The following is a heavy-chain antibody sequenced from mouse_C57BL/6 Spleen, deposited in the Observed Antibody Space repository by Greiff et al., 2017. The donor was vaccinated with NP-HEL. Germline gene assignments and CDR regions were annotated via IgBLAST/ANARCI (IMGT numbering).Heavy chain of an antibody. J-gene: IGHJ2*01. V-gene: IGHV1-50*01. Sequence: VQLQQPGAELVKPGASVKLSCKASGYTFTSYWMQWVKQRPGQGLEWIGEIDPSDSYTNYNQKVKGKATLTVDTSSSTAYMQLSSLTSEDSAVYYCARGRYGNGDYWGQGTTLTVSS. CDR1: GYTFTSYW. CDR2: IDPSDSYT. D-gene: IGHD2-10*02. CDR3: ARGRYGNGDY.